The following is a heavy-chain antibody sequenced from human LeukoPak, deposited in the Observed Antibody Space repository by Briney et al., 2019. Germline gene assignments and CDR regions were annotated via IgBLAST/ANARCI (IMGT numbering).Heavy chain of an antibody. J-gene: IGHJ6*02. V-gene: IGHV4-59*08. CDR2: MYNSGNS. D-gene: IGHD3-10*01. CDR1: GGSIGDCY. CDR3: ARRHSGSGMRDV. Sequence: SETLSLTCTVSGGSIGDCYWSWIRQSPGKGLEWVGDMYNSGNSDYSPSLKSRVTISPDTSKNQVSLKLTSVTAADTAVYFCARRHSGSGMRDVWGQGTTVTV.